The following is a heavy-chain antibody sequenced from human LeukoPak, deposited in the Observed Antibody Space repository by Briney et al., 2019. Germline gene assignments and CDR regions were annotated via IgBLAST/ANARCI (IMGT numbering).Heavy chain of an antibody. CDR2: ISSSSNYI. Sequence: PGGSLRLSCAASGFSFSSYSMNWVRQAPGKGLEWVSSISSSSNYIYYADSLKGRFTISRDNAKNLLYLQMNSLRAEDPAVYYCARDLRSAWGQGTLVTVSS. D-gene: IGHD4-17*01. CDR3: ARDLRSA. CDR1: GFSFSSYS. J-gene: IGHJ4*02. V-gene: IGHV3-21*01.